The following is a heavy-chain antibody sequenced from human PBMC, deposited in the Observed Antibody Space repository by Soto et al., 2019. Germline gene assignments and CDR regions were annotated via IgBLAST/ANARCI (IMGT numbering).Heavy chain of an antibody. CDR1: GGSISSGGYY. V-gene: IGHV4-31*03. Sequence: SSETLSLTCTVSGGSISSGGYYWSWTRQHPGKGLEWIGYIYYSGSTYYNPSLKSRVTISVDTSKNQFSLKLSSVTAADTAVYYCARVIQLWYYFDYWGQGTLVAVSS. J-gene: IGHJ4*02. CDR2: IYYSGST. D-gene: IGHD5-18*01. CDR3: ARVIQLWYYFDY.